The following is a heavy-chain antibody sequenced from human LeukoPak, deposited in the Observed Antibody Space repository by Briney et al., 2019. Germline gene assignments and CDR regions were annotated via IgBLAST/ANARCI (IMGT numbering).Heavy chain of an antibody. CDR2: ISYDGSNK. D-gene: IGHD4-17*01. Sequence: GGSLRLSCAASGFTFSSYGMHWVRQAPGKGLEWVAVISYDGSNKYYADSVKGRFTISRDNSKNTLYLQMNSLRAEDTAVYYCAKSWTTVTDLDHWGQGTLVTVSS. CDR3: AKSWTTVTDLDH. V-gene: IGHV3-30*18. J-gene: IGHJ4*02. CDR1: GFTFSSYG.